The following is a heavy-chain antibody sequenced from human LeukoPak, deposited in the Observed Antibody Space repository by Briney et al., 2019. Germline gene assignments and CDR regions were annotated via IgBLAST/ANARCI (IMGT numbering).Heavy chain of an antibody. CDR2: IAYDGGNI. J-gene: IGHJ4*02. CDR1: GFTFSPYP. Sequence: GGSLRLSCATSGFTFSPYPMHWVRQAPGKGLEWVAVIAYDGGNIFYAPSVRGRFTISRDNSRGTLSLQMNSLKVKDTALYYCVRDPSARFYFDYWGQGTLVTVSS. D-gene: IGHD6-6*01. V-gene: IGHV3-30*03. CDR3: VRDPSARFYFDY.